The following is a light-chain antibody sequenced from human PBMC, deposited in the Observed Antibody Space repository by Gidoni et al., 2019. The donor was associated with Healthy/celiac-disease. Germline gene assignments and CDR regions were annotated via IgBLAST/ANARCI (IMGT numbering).Light chain of an antibody. CDR1: SSDVGSYNL. J-gene: IGLJ3*02. CDR3: CSYAGSSTFWV. Sequence: QSALTQPASLSGSPGQSITISCPGTSSDVGSYNLVSWYQQHPGKAPKLMIHEVSKRPSGVSNRFSGSKSGNTASLTISGLQAEDEADYYCCSYAGSSTFWVFGGGTKLTVL. V-gene: IGLV2-23*02. CDR2: EVS.